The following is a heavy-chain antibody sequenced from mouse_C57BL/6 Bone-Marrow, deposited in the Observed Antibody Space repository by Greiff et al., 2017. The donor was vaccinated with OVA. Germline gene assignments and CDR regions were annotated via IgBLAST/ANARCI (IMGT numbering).Heavy chain of an antibody. D-gene: IGHD1-1*01. V-gene: IGHV1-55*01. Sequence: VQLKQPGAELVKPGASVKMSCKASGYTFTSYWITWVKQRPGQGLEWIGDIYPGSGSTNYNEKFKSKATLTVDTSSSTAYMQLSSLTSEDSAVYYCARCLSTVVADWYFDVWGTGTTVTVSS. CDR2: IYPGSGST. J-gene: IGHJ1*03. CDR1: GYTFTSYW. CDR3: ARCLSTVVADWYFDV.